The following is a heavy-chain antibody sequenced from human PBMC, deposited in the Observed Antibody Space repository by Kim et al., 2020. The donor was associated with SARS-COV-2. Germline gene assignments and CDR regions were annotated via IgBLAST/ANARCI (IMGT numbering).Heavy chain of an antibody. J-gene: IGHJ4*02. V-gene: IGHV3-64D*09. D-gene: IGHD3-3*01. CDR3: AILEWLFCAPFDY. Sequence: DTVEGRLPISRDNTKNTLYLQMSSLRAEDTAVYYCAILEWLFCAPFDYWAQGTLVTVS.